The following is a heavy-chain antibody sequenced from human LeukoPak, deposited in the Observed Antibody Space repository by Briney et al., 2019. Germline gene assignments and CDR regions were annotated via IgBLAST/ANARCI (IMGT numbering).Heavy chain of an antibody. V-gene: IGHV4-4*02. CDR2: IYHSGST. D-gene: IGHD3-9*01. J-gene: IGHJ5*02. Sequence: SGTLSLTCAVSGGSISSSSWWSWVRQPPGKGLEWIGEIYHSGSTNYNPSLKSRVTISVDKSKNQFSLKLSSVTAADTAVYYCARGVLRYFDWSRFDPWGQGTLVTVSS. CDR3: ARGVLRYFDWSRFDP. CDR1: GGSISSSSW.